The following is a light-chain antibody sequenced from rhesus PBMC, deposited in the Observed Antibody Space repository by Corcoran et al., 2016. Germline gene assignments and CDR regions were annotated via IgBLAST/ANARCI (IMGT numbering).Light chain of an antibody. J-gene: IGLJ1*01. CDR2: GVS. CDR1: RSDIGGYNY. V-gene: IGLV2S7*01. Sequence: QSAPTQPPSVSGSPGQSVSIPCTGTRSDIGGYNYVSWYHQHPGKAPKLMIYGVSNRPSGVSDRFSGSKSGNTASLTISGLQAEDEADYYCCSYTTSSTFIFGAGTRLTVL. CDR3: CSYTTSSTFI.